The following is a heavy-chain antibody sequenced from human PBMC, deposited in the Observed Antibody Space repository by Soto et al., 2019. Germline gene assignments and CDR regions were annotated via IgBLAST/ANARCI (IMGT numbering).Heavy chain of an antibody. Sequence: QVQLQESGPGLVKPSETLSLTCTVSGGSISSYYWSWIRQPPGKGLEWIGYIYYSGSTNYNPSLKSRATISVDTSKNQFSLKLSSVTAADTAVYYCARNYGGNVDYWGQGTLVTVSS. V-gene: IGHV4-59*08. CDR1: GGSISSYY. D-gene: IGHD4-17*01. J-gene: IGHJ4*02. CDR3: ARNYGGNVDY. CDR2: IYYSGST.